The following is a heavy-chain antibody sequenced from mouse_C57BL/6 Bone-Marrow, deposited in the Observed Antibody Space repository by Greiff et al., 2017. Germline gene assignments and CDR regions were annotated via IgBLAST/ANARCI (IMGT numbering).Heavy chain of an antibody. CDR1: GYTFTSYW. D-gene: IGHD2-1*01. CDR3: ARGNYFYWYFAV. Sequence: VKLMESGAELARPGASVKLSCKASGYTFTSYWMHWVKQRPGRGLEWIGRIDPNSGGTKYNEKFKSKATLTVDKPSSAAYMQLSSLTSEDSAVYYCARGNYFYWYFAVWGTGTTVTVSS. V-gene: IGHV1-72*01. J-gene: IGHJ1*03. CDR2: IDPNSGGT.